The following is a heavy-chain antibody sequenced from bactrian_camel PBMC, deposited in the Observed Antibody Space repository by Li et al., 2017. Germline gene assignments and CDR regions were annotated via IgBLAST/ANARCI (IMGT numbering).Heavy chain of an antibody. CDR1: EYPYNC. V-gene: IGHV3-3*01. D-gene: IGHD6*01. CDR3: AADQLYGTCRDVLDFPA. Sequence: QVQLVESGGGAVRAGGSLRLSCAVSEYPYNCLGWFRQAPGKEREGVAVLWIGGATTSYADSVKGRFIITRDKAKDLVYLQMNGLQPEDTGIYYCAADQLYGTCRDVLDFPARGQGTQVTVSS. CDR2: LWIGGATT. J-gene: IGHJ4*01.